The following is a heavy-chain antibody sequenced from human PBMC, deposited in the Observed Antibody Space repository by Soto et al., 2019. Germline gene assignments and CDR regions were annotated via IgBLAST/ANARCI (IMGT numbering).Heavy chain of an antibody. CDR3: ARDVVSTIGGFDV. D-gene: IGHD5-12*01. J-gene: IGHJ4*02. V-gene: IGHV1-2*02. CDR1: GYTFIGYY. CDR2: INPNSGAT. Sequence: ASVKVSCKASGYTFIGYYLHWVRQAPGQGLEWMGWINPNSGATNYPQKFQGRVTVTRDTSITTAYMEMSRLRSDDTAFYFCARDVVSTIGGFDVWGQGTPVTVAS.